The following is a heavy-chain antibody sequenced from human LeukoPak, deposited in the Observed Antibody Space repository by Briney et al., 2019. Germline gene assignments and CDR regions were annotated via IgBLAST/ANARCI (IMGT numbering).Heavy chain of an antibody. D-gene: IGHD3-10*01. Sequence: ASVKVSCKASGYTFTGYYMHWVRQAPGQGLEWMGWINPNSGGTNYAQKFQGRVTMTRDTSISTAYMELSRLRSDDTAVYYCARDQYYYGSGSYPLYNWFDPWGQGTLVTVSS. V-gene: IGHV1-2*02. CDR3: ARDQYYYGSGSYPLYNWFDP. CDR1: GYTFTGYY. J-gene: IGHJ5*02. CDR2: INPNSGGT.